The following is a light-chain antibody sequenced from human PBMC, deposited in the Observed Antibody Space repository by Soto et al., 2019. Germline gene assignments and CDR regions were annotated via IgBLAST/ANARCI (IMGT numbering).Light chain of an antibody. CDR1: SSNIGSNS. CDR3: AAWDDSLNGREV. Sequence: QSARTQPPSASGTPGQRFTISCSGSSSNIGSNSVNWYQQLPGAAPKLLIYSNNQRPSGVPDRFSGSKSGTSASLAISGLQSEDEADYYCAAWDDSLNGREVFGTGTKVTVL. CDR2: SNN. J-gene: IGLJ1*01. V-gene: IGLV1-44*01.